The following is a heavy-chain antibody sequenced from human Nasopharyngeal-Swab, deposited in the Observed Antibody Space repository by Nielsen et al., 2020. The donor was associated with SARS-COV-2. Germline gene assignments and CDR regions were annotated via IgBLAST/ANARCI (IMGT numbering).Heavy chain of an antibody. D-gene: IGHD2-15*01. CDR3: ARGGDPREVVAATDCFDP. CDR2: INPGGGSA. J-gene: IGHJ5*02. Sequence: ARQAPRQGLVWMGIINPGGGSARYSQNFQGRVTMTRDTSTSTVYMELSSLRSEDTAVYYCARGGDPREVVAATDCFDPWGQGTLVTVSS. V-gene: IGHV1-46*01.